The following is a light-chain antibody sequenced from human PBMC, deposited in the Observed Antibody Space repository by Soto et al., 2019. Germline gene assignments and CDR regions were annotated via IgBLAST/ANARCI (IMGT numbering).Light chain of an antibody. CDR3: QQYVGSGPVT. J-gene: IGKJ4*01. Sequence: ETVLTQSPGTLSLSPGQRATLSCRASQSVSSSNLAWYQQKPAQAPRLLIYGASSRATGIPDRFSGSGSGTDFTLTISGLEPEDFAVYFCQQYVGSGPVTFGGGTKVEVK. CDR2: GAS. V-gene: IGKV3-20*01. CDR1: QSVSSSN.